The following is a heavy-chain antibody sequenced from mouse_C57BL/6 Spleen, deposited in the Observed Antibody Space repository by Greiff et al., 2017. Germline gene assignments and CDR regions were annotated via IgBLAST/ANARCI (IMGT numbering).Heavy chain of an antibody. CDR1: GYTFTSYW. J-gene: IGHJ2*01. D-gene: IGHD2-2*01. CDR2: IDPSDSET. V-gene: IGHV1-52*01. CDR3: AYGYDWGAFDY. Sequence: QVQLQQPGAELVRPGSSVKLSCKASGYTFTSYWMHWVKQRPIQGLEWIGNIDPSDSETHYNQKFKDKATLTVDKSSSTAYMQLSSLTSEDSAVYYCAYGYDWGAFDYWGQGTTLTGSS.